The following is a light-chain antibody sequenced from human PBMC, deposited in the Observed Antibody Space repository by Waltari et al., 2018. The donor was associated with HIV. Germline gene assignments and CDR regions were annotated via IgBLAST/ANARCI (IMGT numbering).Light chain of an antibody. V-gene: IGKV3-20*01. CDR1: QSINSSY. CDR3: QQYDRSPPWT. J-gene: IGKJ1*01. Sequence: EIVLTQSPGTLSLSPGERATLSCRASQSINSSYLAWYRQRPGQPPRLLIYGASTRATDIPDRFSGSGSGTDFALTISRLEPEDFAVYYCQQYDRSPPWTFGQGTKVEIK. CDR2: GAS.